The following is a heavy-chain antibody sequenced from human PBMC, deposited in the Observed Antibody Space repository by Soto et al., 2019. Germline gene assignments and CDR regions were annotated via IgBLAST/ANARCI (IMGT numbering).Heavy chain of an antibody. CDR2: IRSKAYGGTT. V-gene: IGHV3-49*03. Sequence: GGSLRLSCAASGFPFISYSMSWFRQAPGKGLEWVGFIRSKAYGGTTEYAASVKGRFTISRDDSKSIAYLQMNSLKTEDTAVYYCTRNYYDSSGYYSGPLDYWGQGTLVTVSS. CDR1: GFPFISYS. J-gene: IGHJ4*02. D-gene: IGHD3-22*01. CDR3: TRNYYDSSGYYSGPLDY.